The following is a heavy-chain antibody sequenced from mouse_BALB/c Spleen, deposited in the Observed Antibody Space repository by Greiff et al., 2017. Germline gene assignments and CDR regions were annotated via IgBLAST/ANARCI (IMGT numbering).Heavy chain of an antibody. CDR1: GFSLTSYG. Sequence: QVQLQQSGPSLVQPSQSLSITCTVSGFSLTSYGVHWVRQSPGKGLEWLGVIWRGGSTDYNAAFMSRLSITKDNSKSQVFFKMNSLQADDTAIYYCAKNQITTVVATDAMDYWGQGTSVTVST. J-gene: IGHJ4*01. D-gene: IGHD1-1*01. V-gene: IGHV2-5-1*01. CDR3: AKNQITTVVATDAMDY. CDR2: IWRGGST.